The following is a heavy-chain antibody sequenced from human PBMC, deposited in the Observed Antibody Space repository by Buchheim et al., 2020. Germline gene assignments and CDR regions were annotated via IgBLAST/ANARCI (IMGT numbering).Heavy chain of an antibody. D-gene: IGHD3-3*01. CDR3: ARGRGITIFGVVIRRGDWFDP. V-gene: IGHV4-34*01. CDR1: GGSFSGYY. Sequence: QVQLQQWGAGLLKPSETLSLTCAVYGGSFSGYYWSWIRQPPGKGLEWIGEINHSGSTNFNPSLKSRVTISVDTSKHQFSLKLSSVTAADTAVYYCARGRGITIFGVVIRRGDWFDPWGQGTL. CDR2: INHSGST. J-gene: IGHJ5*02.